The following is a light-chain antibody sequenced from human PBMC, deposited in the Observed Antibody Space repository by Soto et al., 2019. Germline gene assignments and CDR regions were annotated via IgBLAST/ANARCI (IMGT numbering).Light chain of an antibody. CDR1: QCVSSTY. Sequence: EIVLTQSPGTLSLSPGERATLSCRASQCVSSTYLAWFQQKPGQAPRLLIYGASSRATGIPDRFSGSGSGTDFTLTISSLEPEDFAVYYCQQYGISPPWTFGQGTKVEIK. J-gene: IGKJ1*01. CDR2: GAS. V-gene: IGKV3-20*01. CDR3: QQYGISPPWT.